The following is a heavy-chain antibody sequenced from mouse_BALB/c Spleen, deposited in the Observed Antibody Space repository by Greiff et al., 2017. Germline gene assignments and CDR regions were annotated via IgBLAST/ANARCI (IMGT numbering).Heavy chain of an antibody. J-gene: IGHJ4*01. V-gene: IGHV6-6*02. Sequence: EVKLQESGGGLVQPGGSMKLSCVASGFTFSNYWMNWVRQSPEKGLEWVAEIRLKSNNYATHYAESVKGRFTISRDDSKSSVYLQMNNLRAEDTGMYYCTPAGTDAMDYWGQGTSVTVSS. CDR3: TPAGTDAMDY. CDR2: IRLKSNNYAT. CDR1: GFTFSNYW. D-gene: IGHD4-1*01.